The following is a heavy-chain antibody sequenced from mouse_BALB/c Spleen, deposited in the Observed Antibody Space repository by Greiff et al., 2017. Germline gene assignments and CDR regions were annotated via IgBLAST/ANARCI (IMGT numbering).Heavy chain of an antibody. D-gene: IGHD2-4*01. J-gene: IGHJ4*01. V-gene: IGHV1-54*01. CDR3: ARRTMITYYAMDY. CDR2: INPGSGGT. CDR1: GYAFTNYL. Sequence: VQRVESGAELVRPGTSVKVSCKASGYAFTNYLIEWVKQRPGQGLEWIGVINPGSGGTNYNEKFKGKATLTADKSSSTAYMQLSSLTSDDSAVYFCARRTMITYYAMDYWGQGTSVTVSS.